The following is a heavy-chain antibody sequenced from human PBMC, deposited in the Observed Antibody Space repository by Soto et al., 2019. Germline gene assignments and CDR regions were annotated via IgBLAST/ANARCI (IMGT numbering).Heavy chain of an antibody. Sequence: EVQLVESGGGLVQPGGSLRLSCTASEFTFNTYNMNWVRQAPGKGLEWVSYISSSSYTISYADSIKGRFTISRDNAKKSLYLQMNSLRDEDTAVYYCAREMSLSGGAYVDYWGQGTLISVSS. J-gene: IGHJ4*02. CDR3: AREMSLSGGAYVDY. D-gene: IGHD3-16*01. CDR1: EFTFNTYN. CDR2: ISSSSYTI. V-gene: IGHV3-48*02.